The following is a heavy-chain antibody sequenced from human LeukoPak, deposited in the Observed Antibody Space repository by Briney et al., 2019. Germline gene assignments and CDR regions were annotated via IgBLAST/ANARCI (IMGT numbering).Heavy chain of an antibody. CDR1: GGSISSITW. D-gene: IGHD3-3*01. Sequence: SGTLSLTCAVSGGSISSITWWSWVRQPPGKGLEWIGEIYHTGSTNYNPSLKSRVTMSVDKSKNQFSLKLSSVTAADTAVYYCARVDNYDFWRSGLPGGRYAFDIWGQGTMVTVSS. CDR2: IYHTGST. CDR3: ARVDNYDFWRSGLPGGRYAFDI. V-gene: IGHV4-4*02. J-gene: IGHJ3*02.